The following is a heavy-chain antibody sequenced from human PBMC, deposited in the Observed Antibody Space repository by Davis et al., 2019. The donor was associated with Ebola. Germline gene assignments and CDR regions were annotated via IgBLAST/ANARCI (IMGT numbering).Heavy chain of an antibody. Sequence: GESLKISCAASGFTFNRFGVHWVRQAPGKGLEWVAVISYDGSYEEYADSVKGRFTISRDDSKNTPFLQMNSLRPEDTAVYFCAKGGDLDSWGQGTPVTVSS. CDR1: GFTFNRFG. CDR3: AKGGDLDS. V-gene: IGHV3-30*18. CDR2: ISYDGSYE. J-gene: IGHJ4*02.